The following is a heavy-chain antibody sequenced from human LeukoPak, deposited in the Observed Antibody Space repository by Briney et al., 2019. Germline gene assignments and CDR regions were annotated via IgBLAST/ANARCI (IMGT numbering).Heavy chain of an antibody. CDR3: ARAKLGIVVVMRFEY. V-gene: IGHV1-2*02. Sequence: ASVKVSCEASGYTFTGYYMHWVRQAPGQGLEWMGWINPNSGGTNYAQKFQGRVTMTRDTSISTAYMELSRLRSDDTAVYYCARAKLGIVVVMRFEYWGQGTLVTVSS. CDR2: INPNSGGT. CDR1: GYTFTGYY. D-gene: IGHD3-22*01. J-gene: IGHJ4*02.